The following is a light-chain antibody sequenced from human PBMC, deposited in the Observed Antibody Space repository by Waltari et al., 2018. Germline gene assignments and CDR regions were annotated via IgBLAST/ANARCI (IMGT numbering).Light chain of an antibody. CDR2: KAS. J-gene: IGKJ2*01. CDR3: QQYNSYPYT. V-gene: IGKV1-5*03. Sequence: DIQMTPSPSTLSSSVGDRVHITCRASQSISSLLDWYQQKPGKAPKLLIYKASSLESGVPSRFSGSGSGTEFTLTISSLQPDDFATYYCQQYNSYPYTFGQGTKLEIK. CDR1: QSISSL.